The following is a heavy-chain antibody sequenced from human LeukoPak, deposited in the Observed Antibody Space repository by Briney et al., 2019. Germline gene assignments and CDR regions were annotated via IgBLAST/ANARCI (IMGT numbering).Heavy chain of an antibody. Sequence: GGSLRLSCAATGLTFDDYGMSWVRQAPGKGLEWVSGINWNGGSTGYADSVKGRFTISRDNAKNSLYLQMNSLRAEDTALYHCARGHNYYGSGSYPWFDPWGQGTLVTVSS. J-gene: IGHJ5*02. D-gene: IGHD3-10*01. CDR3: ARGHNYYGSGSYPWFDP. CDR1: GLTFDDYG. V-gene: IGHV3-20*01. CDR2: INWNGGST.